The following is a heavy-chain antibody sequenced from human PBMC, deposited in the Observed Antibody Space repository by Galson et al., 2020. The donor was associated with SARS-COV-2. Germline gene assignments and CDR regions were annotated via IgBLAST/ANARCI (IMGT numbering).Heavy chain of an antibody. J-gene: IGHJ5*02. D-gene: IGHD5-18*01. Sequence: ASVKVSCKASGYTFTNYDINRVRQATGEGLEWMGWMNPKRGNTGYVQKFQGRVTMTRDTSTSTAYMELSSLRSEDTAVYYCARVWERGFSYGNWFDHWGQGTLVTVSS. CDR3: ARVWERGFSYGNWFDH. V-gene: IGHV1-8*01. CDR1: GYTFTNYD. CDR2: MNPKRGNT.